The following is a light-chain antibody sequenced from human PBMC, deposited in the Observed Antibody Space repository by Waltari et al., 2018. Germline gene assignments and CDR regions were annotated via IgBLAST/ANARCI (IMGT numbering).Light chain of an antibody. CDR3: AAWDDSHNV. Sequence: QSVLTQPPSASGTPGQRVTISCSGSSPNLGSNYVYWYQQLPGTAPKLLIYRNNQRPSGVPDRFSGSKSGTSASLAISGLRSEDEADYYCAAWDDSHNVFGSGTKVTVL. J-gene: IGLJ6*01. CDR1: SPNLGSNY. V-gene: IGLV1-47*01. CDR2: RNN.